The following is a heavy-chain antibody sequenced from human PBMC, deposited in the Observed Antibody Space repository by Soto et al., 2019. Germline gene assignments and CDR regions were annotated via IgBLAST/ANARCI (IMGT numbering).Heavy chain of an antibody. D-gene: IGHD6-6*01. J-gene: IGHJ6*02. CDR1: GFTFSSYG. Sequence: QVQLVESGGGVVQPGRSLRLSCAASGFTFSSYGMHWVRQAPGKGLEWVAVIWYDGSNKYYADSVKGRFTISRDNSKNTLYLQMNSLRAEDTAVYYCARVEWFVAARHYYGMDVWGQGTTVTVSS. CDR3: ARVEWFVAARHYYGMDV. V-gene: IGHV3-33*01. CDR2: IWYDGSNK.